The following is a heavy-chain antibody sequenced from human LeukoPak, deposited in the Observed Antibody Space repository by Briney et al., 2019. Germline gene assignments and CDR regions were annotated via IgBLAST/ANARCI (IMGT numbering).Heavy chain of an antibody. CDR1: GFTSSTYG. CDR2: ISGSGSTT. V-gene: IGHV3-23*01. CDR3: AKDGPYYDSSGYYL. Sequence: GGSLRLSCSASGFTSSTYGMSWVRQAPGKGLEWVISISGSGSTTYYADSVKGRFTISRDNSKNMLYLQMNSLRAEDTAVYYCAKDGPYYDSSGYYLWGQGTLVTVSS. J-gene: IGHJ5*02. D-gene: IGHD3-22*01.